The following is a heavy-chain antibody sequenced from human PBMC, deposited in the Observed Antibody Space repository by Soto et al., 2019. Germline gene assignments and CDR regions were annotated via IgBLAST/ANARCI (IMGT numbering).Heavy chain of an antibody. CDR1: GGSISRSTYY. V-gene: IGHV4-39*01. Sequence: SVTLSLTCTVSGGSISRSTYYWGWIRQPPGKGLEWIGSIYYSGSTYYRPSLKSRVTISVDTSKNQFSLKLSSVTAADTAVYYCARQVPAAIRLGWFDPWGQGTLVTVSS. D-gene: IGHD2-2*02. CDR2: IYYSGST. J-gene: IGHJ5*02. CDR3: ARQVPAAIRLGWFDP.